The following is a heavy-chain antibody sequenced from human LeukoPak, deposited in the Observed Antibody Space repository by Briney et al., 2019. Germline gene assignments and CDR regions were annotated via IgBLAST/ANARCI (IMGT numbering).Heavy chain of an antibody. CDR3: ARDLSSMTIVATTNAFDY. CDR1: GYTFTGYH. CDR2: INPNSGGT. J-gene: IGHJ4*02. D-gene: IGHD5-12*01. Sequence: ASVKASCKASGYTFTGYHMHWVRQAPGQGLEWMGWINPNSGGTNYAQKFQGRVTMTRDTSISTAYMELSRLRSDDTAVYYCARDLSSMTIVATTNAFDYWGQGTLVTVSS. V-gene: IGHV1-2*02.